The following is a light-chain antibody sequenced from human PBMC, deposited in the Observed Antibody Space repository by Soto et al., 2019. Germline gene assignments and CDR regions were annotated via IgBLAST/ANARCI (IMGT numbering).Light chain of an antibody. CDR3: QHYNNWPPEGT. CDR2: DAS. CDR1: QSVSNR. Sequence: EIVMTQSPATLSVSPGERATLSCRASQSVSNRLAGYQHKPGQAPRLLIYDASTRATGIPASFSGSGSGTEFTLTINSLQSEDFAVYYCQHYNNWPPEGTFGQGTKVDIK. V-gene: IGKV3-15*01. J-gene: IGKJ1*01.